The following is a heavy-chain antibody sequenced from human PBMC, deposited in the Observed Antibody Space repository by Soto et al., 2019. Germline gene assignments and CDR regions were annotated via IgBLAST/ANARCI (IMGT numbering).Heavy chain of an antibody. J-gene: IGHJ5*02. Sequence: QVQLVQSGAEVKKPGASVKVSCKASGYIFTGYYMHWLRQAPGQGLEWMGWFNPNSGGTKYAQKFQGRVTMTNDTSINTAYMELSGLISVDTAVYYCARGDFDSSANYYAGWFDPWGQGTLVTVSS. CDR3: ARGDFDSSANYYAGWFDP. CDR2: FNPNSGGT. V-gene: IGHV1-2*02. CDR1: GYIFTGYY. D-gene: IGHD3-22*01.